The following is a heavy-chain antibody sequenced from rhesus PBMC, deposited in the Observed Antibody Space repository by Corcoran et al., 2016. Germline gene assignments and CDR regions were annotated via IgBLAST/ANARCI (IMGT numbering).Heavy chain of an antibody. CDR2: ISDVVSKK. D-gene: IGHD3-16*01. Sequence: EVQLVESGGGLVQPGGSLRLSCAASGFTFSSYGMHWVRQAPGQGLEGVAVISDVVSKKYYAESVKDRFTISRDNSKNMLYLQMNNLKLEDTAVYDCARVSGIVVVMTTYYRAFDFWGQGLRVTVSS. V-gene: IGHV3-54*02. CDR3: ARVSGIVVVMTTYYRAFDF. CDR1: GFTFSSYG. J-gene: IGHJ3*01.